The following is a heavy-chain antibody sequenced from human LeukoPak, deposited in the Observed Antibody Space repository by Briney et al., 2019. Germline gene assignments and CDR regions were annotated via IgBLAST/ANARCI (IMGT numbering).Heavy chain of an antibody. Sequence: ASVKVSCKASGYTFTGYYIHWVRQAPGQGLEWMAWINPNSGDTYSAPQFQGRVTMTRDTSISTASMELSWLSSDDTAVYYCATGVATAFTYWGQGTLVTVSS. D-gene: IGHD5-18*01. V-gene: IGHV1-2*02. CDR1: GYTFTGYY. J-gene: IGHJ4*02. CDR3: ATGVATAFTY. CDR2: INPNSGDT.